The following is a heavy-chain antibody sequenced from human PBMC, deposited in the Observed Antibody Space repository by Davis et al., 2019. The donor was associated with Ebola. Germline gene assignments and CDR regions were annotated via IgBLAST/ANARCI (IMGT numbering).Heavy chain of an antibody. CDR2: ISISSAFI. CDR3: AGGESGWDASDI. Sequence: PGGSLRLSCAASGFTFSSYAMSWVRQAPGKGLEWVSSISISSAFIYYSHSVKGRFTVSRDNAKNSLSLQMNSLRAEDTAVYYCAGGESGWDASDIWGRGTMVTVSS. CDR1: GFTFSSYA. J-gene: IGHJ3*02. D-gene: IGHD6-19*01. V-gene: IGHV3-21*01.